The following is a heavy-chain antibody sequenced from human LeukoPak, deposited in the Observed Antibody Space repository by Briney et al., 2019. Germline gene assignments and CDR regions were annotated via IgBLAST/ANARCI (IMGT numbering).Heavy chain of an antibody. CDR3: AREEGSYCSSTSCPGGFDY. D-gene: IGHD2-2*01. CDR1: GYSISSGHY. Sequence: PSETLSLTCAVSGYSISSGHYWGWIRQPPGKGLEWIGSIYHSGSTYYNPSLKSRVTISVDTSKNQFSLMLSSVTAADTAVYYCAREEGSYCSSTSCPGGFDYWGQGTLVTVSS. V-gene: IGHV4-38-2*02. CDR2: IYHSGST. J-gene: IGHJ4*02.